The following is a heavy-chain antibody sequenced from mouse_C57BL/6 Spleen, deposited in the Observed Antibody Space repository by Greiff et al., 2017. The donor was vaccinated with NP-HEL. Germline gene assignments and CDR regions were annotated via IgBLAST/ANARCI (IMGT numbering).Heavy chain of an antibody. CDR2: ISNLAYSI. CDR3: ARHRPYAMDY. J-gene: IGHJ4*01. Sequence: EVQLVESGGGLVQPGGSLKLSCAASGFTFSDYGMAWVRQAPRKGPEWVAFISNLAYSIYYADTVTGRFTISRENAKNTLYLEMSSLRSEDTAMYYCARHRPYAMDYWGQGTSVTVSS. V-gene: IGHV5-15*01. CDR1: GFTFSDYG.